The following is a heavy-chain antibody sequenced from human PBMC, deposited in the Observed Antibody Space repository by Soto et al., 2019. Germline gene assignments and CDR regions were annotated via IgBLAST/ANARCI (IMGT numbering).Heavy chain of an antibody. CDR2: INHSGST. D-gene: IGHD5-12*01. J-gene: IGHJ6*03. CDR3: ARGFFYSPKYSGYDWNYYYYMDV. CDR1: GGSFSGYY. V-gene: IGHV4-34*01. Sequence: SETLSLTCAVYGGSFSGYYWSWIRQPPGKGLEWIGEINHSGSTNYNPSLKSRVTISVDTSKNQFSLKLSSVTAADTAVYYYARGFFYSPKYSGYDWNYYYYMDVWGKGTTVTVSS.